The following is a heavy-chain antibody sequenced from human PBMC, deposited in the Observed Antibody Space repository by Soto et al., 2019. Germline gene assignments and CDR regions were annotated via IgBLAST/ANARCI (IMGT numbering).Heavy chain of an antibody. V-gene: IGHV1-18*01. CDR2: ISAYNGNT. Sequence: ASVKVSCKASGYTFTSYGISWVRQAPGQGLEWMGWISAYNGNTNYAQKLQGRVTMTTDTSTSTAYVELRSLRSDDTAVYYCAIPDGYGDLDYWGQGTLVTVSS. D-gene: IGHD4-17*01. CDR1: GYTFTSYG. J-gene: IGHJ4*02. CDR3: AIPDGYGDLDY.